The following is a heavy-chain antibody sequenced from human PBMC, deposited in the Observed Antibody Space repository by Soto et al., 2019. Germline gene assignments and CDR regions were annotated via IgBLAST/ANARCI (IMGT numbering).Heavy chain of an antibody. V-gene: IGHV5-10-1*01. Sequence: EVQLVQSGAEVKKPGESLRISCKGAGYSFTSYWITWVRQMPGKGRECMGRIDPSDSYTNYSPSFQGHVTISADKSISTAYLQRSSLKASDSATYYCARIPLVSMVRGIIVDDYWGQGTLVTVSS. D-gene: IGHD3-10*01. CDR2: IDPSDSYT. CDR1: GYSFTSYW. J-gene: IGHJ4*02. CDR3: ARIPLVSMVRGIIVDDY.